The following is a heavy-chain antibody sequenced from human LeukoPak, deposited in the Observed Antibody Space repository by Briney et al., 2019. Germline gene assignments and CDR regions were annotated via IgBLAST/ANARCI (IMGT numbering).Heavy chain of an antibody. CDR3: AKDQGGATAFDY. Sequence: PGGSLRLSCAVSGFTFSSYAMSWVRQAPGKGLEWVSAISGSGGSTYYADSVKGRFTISRDNSKNTLYLQMNSLRAEDTAVYYCAKDQGGATAFDYWGQGTLVTVSS. J-gene: IGHJ4*02. D-gene: IGHD1-26*01. V-gene: IGHV3-23*01. CDR1: GFTFSSYA. CDR2: ISGSGGST.